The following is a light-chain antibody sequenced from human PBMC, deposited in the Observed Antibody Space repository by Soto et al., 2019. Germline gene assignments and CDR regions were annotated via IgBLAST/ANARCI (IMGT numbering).Light chain of an antibody. Sequence: EIVLTQSPATLSLSPGERATLSCRASQSVSSYSAWYQQKPGQAPRLLIYDASNRATGIPARFSGSGSGTDFTLTISSLEPEDVAVYYCQQRSNWPPTFGPGTKLEIK. CDR2: DAS. CDR1: QSVSSY. J-gene: IGKJ2*01. CDR3: QQRSNWPPT. V-gene: IGKV3-11*01.